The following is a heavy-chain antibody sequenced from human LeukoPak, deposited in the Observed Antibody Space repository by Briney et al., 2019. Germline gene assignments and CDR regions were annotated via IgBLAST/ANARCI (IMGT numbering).Heavy chain of an antibody. CDR3: ASRIVATGSDAFDI. D-gene: IGHD5-12*01. CDR1: GGSFSSGDYS. CDR2: LYYSGST. J-gene: IGHJ3*02. V-gene: IGHV4-30-4*01. Sequence: PSQTLSLTCTVSGGSFSSGDYSWSWIRQPPGKGLEWIGCLYYSGSTYYNPSLKSRVTISVDTSKNQFSLKLRSVTAAHTAVYYCASRIVATGSDAFDIWGQGTMVTVSS.